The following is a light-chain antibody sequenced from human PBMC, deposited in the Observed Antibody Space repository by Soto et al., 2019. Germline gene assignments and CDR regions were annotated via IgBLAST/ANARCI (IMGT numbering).Light chain of an antibody. CDR1: SNDVGGYNY. Sequence: QSVLTQPASVSGSPGQSITISCTGTSNDVGGYNYVSWYQQHPGKAPKLMIYDVSNRPSGVSNRFSGSKSGNTASLTISGLQAEDEADYYCSSYTSSSPVVFGGGTKVTVL. CDR2: DVS. V-gene: IGLV2-14*01. J-gene: IGLJ2*01. CDR3: SSYTSSSPVV.